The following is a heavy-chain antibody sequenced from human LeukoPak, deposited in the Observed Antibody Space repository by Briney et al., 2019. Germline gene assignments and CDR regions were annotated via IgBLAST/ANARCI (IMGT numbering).Heavy chain of an antibody. CDR2: ISASANST. Sequence: GGSLRLSCAASGFTFDIYAKTWVRQAPGKGPDWVSGISASANSTYYADSVKGRFIISRDNSKNTLYLQMNSLRVDDMAVYYCARGPSCTSASCYVIGALDIWGLGTTVTVSS. J-gene: IGHJ3*02. CDR1: GFTFDIYA. CDR3: ARGPSCTSASCYVIGALDI. V-gene: IGHV3-23*01. D-gene: IGHD2-2*01.